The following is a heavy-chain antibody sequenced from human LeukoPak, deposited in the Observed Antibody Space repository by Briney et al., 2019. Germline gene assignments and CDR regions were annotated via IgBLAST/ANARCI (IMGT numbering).Heavy chain of an antibody. V-gene: IGHV3-21*01. D-gene: IGHD3-10*01. CDR1: GFTFSSYS. CDR3: ASGYLYGSGSYSKLNSCDY. Sequence: GGSLRLSCAASGFTFSSYSMNWVRQAPGKGLEWVSSISSSSSYIYYADSVKGRFTISRDNAKNSLYLQMNSLRAEDTAVYYCASGYLYGSGSYSKLNSCDYWGQGTLVTVSS. CDR2: ISSSSSYI. J-gene: IGHJ4*02.